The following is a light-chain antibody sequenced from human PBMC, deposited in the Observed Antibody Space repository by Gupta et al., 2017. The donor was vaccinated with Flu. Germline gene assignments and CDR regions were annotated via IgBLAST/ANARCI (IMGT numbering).Light chain of an antibody. CDR2: EYS. V-gene: IGLV3-21*02. J-gene: IGLJ3*02. CDR3: QWGDGNNDQTNCV. Sequence: ARFTCGGNNIGSRSDYGYQQKPGQAPAPVVYEYSDRTRGTPVRFSVSDSENTATATISKVGAEDEAEDDCQWGDGNNDQTNCVFGGGTKLTVL. CDR1: NIGSRS.